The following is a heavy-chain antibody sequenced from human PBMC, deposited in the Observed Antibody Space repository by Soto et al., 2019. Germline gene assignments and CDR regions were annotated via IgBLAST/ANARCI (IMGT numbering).Heavy chain of an antibody. J-gene: IGHJ6*04. D-gene: IGHD3-9*01. CDR3: ARYDILTGSYYYGMDV. CDR1: GSSISRFC. CDR2: IYNSGST. V-gene: IGHV4-59*01. Sequence: SETLSLTCHVSGSSISRFCWSWIRQPPGKGLEWIGDIYNSGSTNYNPSLKSRVAISVDTSKNQFSLRLSSVTAADTAIYYCARYDILTGSYYYGMDVWGKGTTVTV.